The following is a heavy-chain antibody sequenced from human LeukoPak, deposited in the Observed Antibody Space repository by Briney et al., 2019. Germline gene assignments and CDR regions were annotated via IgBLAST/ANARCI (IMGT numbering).Heavy chain of an antibody. CDR1: GITFSNSW. CDR2: IRRDGSEG. J-gene: IGHJ4*02. CDR3: ARDVAYSAFDY. V-gene: IGHV3-7*01. Sequence: PGGSLRLSCTTSGITFSNSWMSGVRQAPGKGLEWVATIRRDGSEGYYADSVRGRFTISRDNSKNSFYLQMSSLRAEDTGVFYCARDVAYSAFDYWGQGTLVTVSS. D-gene: IGHD2-21*01.